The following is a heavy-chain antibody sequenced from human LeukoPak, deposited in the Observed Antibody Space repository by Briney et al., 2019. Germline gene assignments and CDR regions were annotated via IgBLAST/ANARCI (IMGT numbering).Heavy chain of an antibody. Sequence: PSETLSLTCTVSGGSISSRSYYWGWIRQPPGKGPERIASKNNSRSTYYNPSLKSRVTISVDTSKSQFSLKLSSVTAADTAVYYCARAYCSSTSFSLIPRYYFDYWGQGSLVTVSS. V-gene: IGHV4-39*07. J-gene: IGHJ4*02. D-gene: IGHD2-2*01. CDR3: ARAYCSSTSFSLIPRYYFDY. CDR2: KNNSRST. CDR1: GGSISSRSYY.